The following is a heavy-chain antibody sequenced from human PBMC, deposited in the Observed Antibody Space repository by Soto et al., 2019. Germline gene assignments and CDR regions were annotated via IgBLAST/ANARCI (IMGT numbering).Heavy chain of an antibody. Sequence: PSETLSLTCTVSGGSISGYYWSWIRQSSEKGLEWIGYIYYSGTTNYNPYLKSRVTISVDTSRNQLSLRLSSVTAADTAVYYCARDPVDDSSGSWGQGTLVTVSS. CDR1: GGSISGYY. J-gene: IGHJ4*02. CDR3: ARDPVDDSSGS. V-gene: IGHV4-59*01. D-gene: IGHD3-22*01. CDR2: IYYSGTT.